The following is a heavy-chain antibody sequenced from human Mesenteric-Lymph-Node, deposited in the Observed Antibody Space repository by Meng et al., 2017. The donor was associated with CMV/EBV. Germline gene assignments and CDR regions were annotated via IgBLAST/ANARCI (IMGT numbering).Heavy chain of an antibody. CDR2: MSYGGSNR. J-gene: IGHJ6*02. CDR1: GFTFSSYW. Sequence: GESLKISCAASGFTFSSYWMSWVRQAPGKGLEWVAIMSYGGSNRQYADSVKGRFTISRDNSKNTLYLQINSLTPGDTAVYYCARDHGGSLGPISKSDSWASQYLHYGMDVWGLGTTVTVSS. V-gene: IGHV3-30*03. CDR3: ARDHGGSLGPISKSDSWASQYLHYGMDV. D-gene: IGHD3-16*01.